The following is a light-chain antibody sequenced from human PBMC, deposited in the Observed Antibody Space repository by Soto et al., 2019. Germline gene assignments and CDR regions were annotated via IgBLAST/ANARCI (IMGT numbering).Light chain of an antibody. CDR3: QQYYSAPYT. Sequence: DIVMTQSPDSLAVSLGERATINCKSSQSVLYSSNNKNYLAWYQQQPGQPPKLLIYWASTRESGVPDRFSGSGSGTDFTLTISNLQAEDVAVYYCQQYYSAPYTFGQGTKLEIK. J-gene: IGKJ2*01. CDR1: QSVLYSSNNKNY. CDR2: WAS. V-gene: IGKV4-1*01.